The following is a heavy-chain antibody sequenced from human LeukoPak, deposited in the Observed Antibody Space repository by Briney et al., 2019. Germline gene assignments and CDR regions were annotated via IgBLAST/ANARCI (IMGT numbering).Heavy chain of an antibody. Sequence: GGSLRLSCAASGFTFSSYAMHWVRQAPGKGLEYVSAISSNGGSTYYADSVKGRFTISRDNSKNTLYLQMSSLRAEDTAVYYCVKDAAAAASYFDYWGQGTLVTVSS. V-gene: IGHV3-64D*06. CDR2: ISSNGGST. J-gene: IGHJ4*02. CDR1: GFTFSSYA. CDR3: VKDAAAAASYFDY. D-gene: IGHD6-13*01.